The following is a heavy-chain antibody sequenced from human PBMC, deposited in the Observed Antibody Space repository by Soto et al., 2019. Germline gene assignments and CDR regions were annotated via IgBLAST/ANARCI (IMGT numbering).Heavy chain of an antibody. Sequence: EVQLVESGGGLVQPGGSVRLSCAASKFTITSYWRHWVRQAPGKGLVWVSGINSDGGSISYADAVKGRFTISRDNAKNTLYLQMNSLRVDDTAVYYCAREVSHGYVLRGMDVWGQGTTVTVFS. CDR3: AREVSHGYVLRGMDV. D-gene: IGHD5-18*01. V-gene: IGHV3-74*01. CDR2: INSDGGSI. J-gene: IGHJ6*02. CDR1: KFTITSYW.